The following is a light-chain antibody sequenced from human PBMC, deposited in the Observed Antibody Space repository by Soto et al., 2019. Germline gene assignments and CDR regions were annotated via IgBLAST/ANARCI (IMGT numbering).Light chain of an antibody. Sequence: QSVLTQPPSASGTPGQRVTISCSGSSSNIGRNYVYWYQQFPGSAPKLLIYRNDQRPSGVPDRFSGAKSGTSASLAISGPRSEDDADYYCAAWDDSLSAVVFGGGTKLTVL. CDR1: SSNIGRNY. CDR3: AAWDDSLSAVV. CDR2: RND. V-gene: IGLV1-47*01. J-gene: IGLJ2*01.